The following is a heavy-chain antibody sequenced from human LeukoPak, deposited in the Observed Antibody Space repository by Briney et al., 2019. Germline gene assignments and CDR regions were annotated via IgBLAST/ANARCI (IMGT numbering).Heavy chain of an antibody. J-gene: IGHJ4*02. V-gene: IGHV4-59*01. D-gene: IGHD3-22*01. CDR2: IYNSGST. Sequence: SETLSLTCTVCGGSISSYYWSWIRQLPGKGLEWIGYIYNSGSTNYNPSLKSRVSISADTSKNQFSLKLSSVTAADTAVYYCARGLPDYYDSSGYNVGKFDYWGQGTLVTVSS. CDR1: GGSISSYY. CDR3: ARGLPDYYDSSGYNVGKFDY.